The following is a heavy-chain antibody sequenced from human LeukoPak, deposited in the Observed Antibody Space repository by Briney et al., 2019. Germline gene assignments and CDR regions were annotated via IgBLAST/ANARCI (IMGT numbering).Heavy chain of an antibody. V-gene: IGHV1-46*01. D-gene: IGHD5-12*01. CDR3: AREGEIGYDLSDY. CDR1: GYTFTNYY. Sequence: ASVKVSCKASGYTFTNYYMNWVRQAPGQGLEWMGIINPSGGSTRYAQKFQGRVTVTRDTSTSTVYMELSSLGSEDTAMYYCAREGEIGYDLSDYWGQGTLVTVSS. J-gene: IGHJ4*02. CDR2: INPSGGST.